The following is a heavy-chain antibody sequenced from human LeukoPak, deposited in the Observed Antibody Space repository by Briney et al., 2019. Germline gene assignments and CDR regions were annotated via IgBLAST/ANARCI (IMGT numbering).Heavy chain of an antibody. V-gene: IGHV3-48*03. CDR2: ISSSGSTI. Sequence: PGGSLRLSSAASGFTFSSYEMNWVRQAPGKGLEWVSYISSSGSTIYYADSVKGRFTISRDNAKNSLYLQMNSLRAEDTAVYYCARVRVWFGELIHRYFDYWGQGTLVTVSS. D-gene: IGHD3-10*01. J-gene: IGHJ4*02. CDR3: ARVRVWFGELIHRYFDY. CDR1: GFTFSSYE.